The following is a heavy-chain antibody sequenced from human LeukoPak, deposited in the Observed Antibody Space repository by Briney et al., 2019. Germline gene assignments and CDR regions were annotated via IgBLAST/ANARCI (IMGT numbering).Heavy chain of an antibody. CDR3: ARLQVGATIVLDY. CDR1: GGSISSYY. Sequence: SETLSLTCTVSGGSISSYYWSWIRQPPGKGLEWIGYIYYSGSTNYNPSLKSRVTISVDTSKNQFSLKLSSVTAADTAVYYCARLQVGATIVLDYWGQGTLVTVSS. CDR2: IYYSGST. J-gene: IGHJ4*02. D-gene: IGHD1-26*01. V-gene: IGHV4-59*08.